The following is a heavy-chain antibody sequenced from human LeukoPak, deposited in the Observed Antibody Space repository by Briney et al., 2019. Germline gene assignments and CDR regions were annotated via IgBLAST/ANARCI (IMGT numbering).Heavy chain of an antibody. CDR3: ARGEEQLPYYYYYYMDV. CDR1: GFSISSYA. CDR2: MSSSDDGR. J-gene: IGHJ6*03. Sequence: GGSLRLSCATSGFSISSYAMSWVRQAPGKGLEWVSAMSSSDDGRYYAASVRGRFTISRDTSRSTLYLQMNSLRAEDAAVYYCARGEEQLPYYYYYYMDVWGKGTTVIVSS. V-gene: IGHV3-23*01. D-gene: IGHD6-6*01.